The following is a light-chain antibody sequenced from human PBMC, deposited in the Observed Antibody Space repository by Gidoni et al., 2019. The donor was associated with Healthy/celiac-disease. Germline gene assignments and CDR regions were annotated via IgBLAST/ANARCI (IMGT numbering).Light chain of an antibody. CDR1: QGISSA. CDR3: QQFNNYPLT. CDR2: DAS. Sequence: AIQLTQSPSSLSASVGDRVTIPCRASQGISSALAWYQQKPEKAPKLLIYDASSLESGVPSRFSGSGSGTDFTLTISSLQPEDFATYYCQQFNNYPLTFGGGTKVEIK. V-gene: IGKV1D-13*01. J-gene: IGKJ4*01.